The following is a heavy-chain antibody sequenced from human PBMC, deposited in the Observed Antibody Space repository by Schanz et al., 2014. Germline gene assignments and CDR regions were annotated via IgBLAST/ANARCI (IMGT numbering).Heavy chain of an antibody. CDR1: GFTVSINY. V-gene: IGHV3-66*01. CDR3: ARDPNWGLDY. Sequence: EVQLVESGGGLVQPGGSLRLSCAASGFTVSINYMSWVRQAPGKGLECVSIIYSDGSTYYVDSVKGRFIISRDNSKNTVYLQMNSLRAEDTAVYYCARDPNWGLDYWGQGTLVTVSS. CDR2: IYSDGST. D-gene: IGHD7-27*01. J-gene: IGHJ4*02.